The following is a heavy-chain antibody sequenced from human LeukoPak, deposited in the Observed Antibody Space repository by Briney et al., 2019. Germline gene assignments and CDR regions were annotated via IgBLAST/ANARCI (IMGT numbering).Heavy chain of an antibody. Sequence: GGPLRLSCAASGFTFSSYRMIWVRQAPGKGLEWVSSISSNSSHIYYADSVKGRFTISRDNAKNSLYLQMNSLRAEDTAVYYCARTSGYSSSWYFDYWGQGTLVTVSS. CDR1: GFTFSSYR. CDR2: ISSNSSHI. D-gene: IGHD6-13*01. CDR3: ARTSGYSSSWYFDY. J-gene: IGHJ4*02. V-gene: IGHV3-21*01.